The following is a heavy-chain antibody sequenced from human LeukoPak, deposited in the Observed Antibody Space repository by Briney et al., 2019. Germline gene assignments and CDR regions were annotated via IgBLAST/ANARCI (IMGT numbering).Heavy chain of an antibody. D-gene: IGHD2-2*01. J-gene: IGHJ6*02. CDR2: ISAYNGNT. CDR1: GYTFTGYY. V-gene: IGHV1-18*04. CDR3: ARDLDDIVVVPAAYGMDV. Sequence: ASVKVSCKASGYTFTGYYMHWVRQAPGQGLEWMGWISAYNGNTNYAQKLQGRVTMTTDTSTSTAYMELRSLRSDDTAVYYCARDLDDIVVVPAAYGMDVWGQGTTVTVSS.